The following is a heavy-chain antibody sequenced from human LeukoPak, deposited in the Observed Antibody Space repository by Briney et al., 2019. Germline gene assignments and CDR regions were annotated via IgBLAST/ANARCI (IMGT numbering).Heavy chain of an antibody. V-gene: IGHV4-59*12. CDR2: IYHSGST. J-gene: IGHJ3*02. CDR3: AREGIPAAIGGAFDI. D-gene: IGHD2-2*02. CDR1: GGSISSYY. Sequence: PSETLSLTCTVSGGSISSYYWSWIRQPPGKGLEWIGYIYHSGSTYYNPSLKSRVTISVDRSKNQFSLKLSSVTAADTAVYYCAREGIPAAIGGAFDIWGQGTMVTVSS.